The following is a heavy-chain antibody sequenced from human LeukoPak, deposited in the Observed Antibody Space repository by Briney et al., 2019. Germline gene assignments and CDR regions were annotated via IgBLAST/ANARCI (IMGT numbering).Heavy chain of an antibody. J-gene: IGHJ4*02. CDR1: GYTFIDYL. V-gene: IGHV1-8*02. CDR3: ARGRTEGYYSAGGY. CDR2: MNPNSGNT. Sequence: ASVKVSCKASGYTFIDYLIHWVRQAPGQGLEWMGWMNPNSGNTGYAQKFQGRVTMTRNTSISTAYMELSSLRSEDTAVYYCARGRTEGYYSAGGYWGQGTLVTVSS. D-gene: IGHD1-26*01.